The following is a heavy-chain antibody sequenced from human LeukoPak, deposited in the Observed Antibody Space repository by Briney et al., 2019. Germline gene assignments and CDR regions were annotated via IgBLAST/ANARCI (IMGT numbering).Heavy chain of an antibody. V-gene: IGHV1-2*02. J-gene: IGHJ6*02. CDR3: ASGYYYGSGTSGHYYYGMDV. CDR2: INPNSSGT. Sequence: ASVKVSCKASGYTFTGYYMHWVRQAPGQGLEWMGWINPNSSGTNYAQKFQGRVTMTRDTSISTAYMELSRLRSDDTAVYYCASGYYYGSGTSGHYYYGMDVWGQGTTVTVSS. D-gene: IGHD3-10*01. CDR1: GYTFTGYY.